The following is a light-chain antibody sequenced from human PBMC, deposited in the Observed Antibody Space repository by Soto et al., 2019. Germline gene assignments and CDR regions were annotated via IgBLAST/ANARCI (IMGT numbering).Light chain of an antibody. Sequence: QSVLTQPPSASGTPGQKVFISCSGSSSNIGGTNYAYWYQQLPGAAPKLLMHSNNLRPSGVPERISGSKFGTAASLAISGLPSEDEAVYYCASWDDRLGAVLFGGGTKLTVL. CDR2: SNN. J-gene: IGLJ2*01. V-gene: IGLV1-47*02. CDR3: ASWDDRLGAVL. CDR1: SSNIGGTNY.